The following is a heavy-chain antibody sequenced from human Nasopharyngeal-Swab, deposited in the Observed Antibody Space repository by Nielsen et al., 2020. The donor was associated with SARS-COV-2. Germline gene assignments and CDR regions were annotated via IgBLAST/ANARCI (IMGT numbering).Heavy chain of an antibody. V-gene: IGHV3-30-3*02. Sequence: VRQAPGKGLEWVAVISYDGSNKYYADSVKGRFTISRDNSKNTLYLQMNSLRAEDTAVYYCAKAALIGNHFYYHYYMDVWGKGTTVTVSS. D-gene: IGHD1-14*01. J-gene: IGHJ6*03. CDR3: AKAALIGNHFYYHYYMDV. CDR2: ISYDGSNK.